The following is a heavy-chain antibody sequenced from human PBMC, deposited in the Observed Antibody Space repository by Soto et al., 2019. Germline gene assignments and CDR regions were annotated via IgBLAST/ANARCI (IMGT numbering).Heavy chain of an antibody. Sequence: ASVKVSCKASGGTFSSYAISGVVQSPVQGLEGMGCMNPNSGNTGYAQKFQGRVTMTRNTSISTAYMELSSLRSEDTAVYYCARGGWLQFYYFDYWGQGTLVTVS. CDR1: GGTFSSYA. J-gene: IGHJ4*02. CDR3: ARGGWLQFYYFDY. CDR2: MNPNSGNT. V-gene: IGHV1-8*02. D-gene: IGHD5-12*01.